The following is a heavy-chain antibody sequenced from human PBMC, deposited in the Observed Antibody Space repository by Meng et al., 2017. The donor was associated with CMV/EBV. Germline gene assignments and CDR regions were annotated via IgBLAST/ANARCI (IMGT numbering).Heavy chain of an antibody. Sequence: GESLKISCAASGFDFNAYAMQWVRQAPGKGLEWVAIISYDGNYGYYADSVKGRFTISRDKSKNTVSLQMNSLSSEDTAIYYCARGGYYDYGDVGPLDYWGQGTLVTVSS. V-gene: IGHV3-30-3*01. D-gene: IGHD4-17*01. CDR3: ARGGYYDYGDVGPLDY. CDR1: GFDFNAYA. CDR2: ISYDGNYG. J-gene: IGHJ4*02.